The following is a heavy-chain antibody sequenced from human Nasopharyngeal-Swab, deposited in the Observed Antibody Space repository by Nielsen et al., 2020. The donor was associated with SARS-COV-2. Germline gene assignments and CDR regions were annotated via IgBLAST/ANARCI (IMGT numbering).Heavy chain of an antibody. CDR1: GFTFSSYG. CDR2: IWYDGSNK. Sequence: GGSLRLSCAASGFTFSSYGMHWVRQAPGKGLEWVAVIWYDGSNKYYADSVKGRFTISRDNSKNTLYLQMNSLRAEDTAVYYCATGMATGDAFDIWGQGTMVTVSS. CDR3: ATGMATGDAFDI. V-gene: IGHV3-33*01. D-gene: IGHD5-24*01. J-gene: IGHJ3*02.